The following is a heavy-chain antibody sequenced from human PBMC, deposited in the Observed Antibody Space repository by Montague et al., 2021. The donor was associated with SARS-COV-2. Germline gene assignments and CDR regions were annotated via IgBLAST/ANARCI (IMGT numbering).Heavy chain of an antibody. CDR2: IYLGGNT. V-gene: IGHV4-61*02. CDR1: GGSISSGNYY. J-gene: IGHJ4*02. CDR3: ASVNTVADLFDY. Sequence: TLSLTCTVSGGSISSGNYYWSWIRQPAGKGLEWIGLIYLGGNTNYNPSLKSRVTISVDTSKNQFSLKLSSVTAADTAVYYCASVNTVADLFDYWGQGTLVTVSS. D-gene: IGHD5-12*01.